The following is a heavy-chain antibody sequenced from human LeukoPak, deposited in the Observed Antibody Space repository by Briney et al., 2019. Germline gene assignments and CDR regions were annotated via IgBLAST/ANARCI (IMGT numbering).Heavy chain of an antibody. CDR2: TSGSDGSP. V-gene: IGHV3-23*01. D-gene: IGHD1-26*01. CDR3: AKDWGGSYLGGTFDY. Sequence: GGSLRLSCAASGFTFSSFAMSWVGPGPGKGREGVSATSGSDGSPYYADSVKGRFTISRDNSKNTLYLQMNSLRAEDTAVYYCAKDWGGSYLGGTFDYWGQGTLVTVSS. CDR1: GFTFSSFA. J-gene: IGHJ4*02.